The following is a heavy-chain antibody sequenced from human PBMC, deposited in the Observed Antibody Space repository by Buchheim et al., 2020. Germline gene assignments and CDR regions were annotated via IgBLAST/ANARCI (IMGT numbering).Heavy chain of an antibody. D-gene: IGHD6-19*01. CDR1: GFTLSRYA. V-gene: IGHV3-23*01. CDR3: AKDHPSSGWPAFEY. CDR2: INNGENP. J-gene: IGHJ4*02. Sequence: EVQLLESGGNLVQPGGSLRLSCAVSGFTLSRYAMNWVRQAPGKGLEWVASINNGENPYYAGFAFGRFTVSRDTSENTFYLQMNSLRTGDTARYYCAKDHPSSGWPAFEYWGQGT.